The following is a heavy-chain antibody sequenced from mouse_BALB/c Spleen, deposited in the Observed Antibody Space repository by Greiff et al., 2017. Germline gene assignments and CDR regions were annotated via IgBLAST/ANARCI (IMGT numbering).Heavy chain of an antibody. J-gene: IGHJ3*01. D-gene: IGHD1-2*01. CDR1: GFNIKDTY. CDR2: IDPANGNT. Sequence: EVQLQQSGAELVKPGASVKLSCTASGFNIKDTYMHWVKQRPEQGLEWIGRIDPANGNTIYDPKFQGKASITADTSSNTAYLQLSSLTSEDTAVYYCARGDGGAYWGQGTLVTVSA. CDR3: ARGDGGAY. V-gene: IGHV14-3*02.